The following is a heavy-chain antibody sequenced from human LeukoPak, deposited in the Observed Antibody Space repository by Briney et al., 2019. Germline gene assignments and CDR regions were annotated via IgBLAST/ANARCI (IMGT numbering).Heavy chain of an antibody. CDR3: ARSYYYDSSGYGFDY. D-gene: IGHD3-22*01. Sequence: PSETLSLTCTVSGGSISSYYWSWIRQPPGKGLEWIGYIYYSGSTNYNPSLKSRVTISVDTSKNQFSLKLSFVTAADTAVYYCARSYYYDSSGYGFDYWGQGTLVTVSS. CDR1: GGSISSYY. J-gene: IGHJ4*02. V-gene: IGHV4-59*08. CDR2: IYYSGST.